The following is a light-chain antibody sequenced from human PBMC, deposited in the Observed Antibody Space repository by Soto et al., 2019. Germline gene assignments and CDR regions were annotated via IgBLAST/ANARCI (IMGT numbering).Light chain of an antibody. CDR3: SAYTTGNTFVV. J-gene: IGLJ2*01. V-gene: IGLV2-14*01. CDR1: SSDVGGYNY. CDR2: EVS. Sequence: QSALTQPASVSGSPGQSITISCTGTSSDVGGYNYVSWYQQHPGRAPKLIIYEVSNRPSGVSNRFSGSKSGNTASLAISGLQAEDEADYYCSAYTTGNTFVVFGGGTKLTVL.